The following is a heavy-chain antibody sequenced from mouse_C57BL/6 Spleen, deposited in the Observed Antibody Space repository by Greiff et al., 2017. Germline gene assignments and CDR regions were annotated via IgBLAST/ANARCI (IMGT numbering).Heavy chain of an antibody. CDR1: GFNIKDYY. CDR3: ARKAYYSNYVGGAMDY. CDR2: IDPEDGET. Sequence: EVMLVESGAELVKPGASVKLSCTASGFNIKDYYMHWVKQRTEQGLEWIGRIDPEDGETKYAPKFQGKATITADTSSNTAYLQLSSLTSEDTAVYYCARKAYYSNYVGGAMDYWGQGTSVTVSS. D-gene: IGHD2-5*01. V-gene: IGHV14-2*01. J-gene: IGHJ4*01.